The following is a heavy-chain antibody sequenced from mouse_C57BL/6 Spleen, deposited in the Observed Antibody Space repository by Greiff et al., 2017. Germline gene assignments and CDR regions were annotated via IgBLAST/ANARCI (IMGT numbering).Heavy chain of an antibody. CDR2: ISDGGSYT. V-gene: IGHV5-4*01. Sequence: EVQLVESGGGLVKPGGSLKLSCAASGFTFSSYAMSWVRQTPEKRLEWVATISDGGSYTYYPDNVKGGFTISRDNAKNNLYLQMSHLKSEDTAMYYCARDDYYGSSSYAMDYWGQGTSVTVSS. J-gene: IGHJ4*01. CDR1: GFTFSSYA. CDR3: ARDDYYGSSSYAMDY. D-gene: IGHD1-1*01.